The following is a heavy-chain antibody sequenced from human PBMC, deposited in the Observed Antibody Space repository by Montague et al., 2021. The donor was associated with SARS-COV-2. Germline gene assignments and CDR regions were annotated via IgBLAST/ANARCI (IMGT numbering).Heavy chain of an antibody. CDR3: ARIWMGMDHILSGYDSDYGMDV. J-gene: IGHJ6*02. D-gene: IGHD3-9*01. V-gene: IGHV2-70*01. CDR2: IDWHDDK. CDR1: GFSRSTSGMC. Sequence: PALVKPTQTLTLTCTFSGFSRSTSGMCVSWIRQPPGKTPEWLALIDWHDDKYYSTSLKTRLTISKDTSKNQVVLTMTNMDPVDTATYYCARIWMGMDHILSGYDSDYGMDVWGQGTTVTVSS.